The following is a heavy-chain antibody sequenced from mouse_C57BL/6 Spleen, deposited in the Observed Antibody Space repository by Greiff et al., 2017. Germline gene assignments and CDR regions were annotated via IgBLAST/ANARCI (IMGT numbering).Heavy chain of an antibody. J-gene: IGHJ3*01. D-gene: IGHD1-1*01. CDR3: ARRDYYGSSSSFWFAY. Sequence: VQLQQPGTELVKPGASVKLSCKASGYTFTSYWMHWVKQRPGQGLEWIGNINPSNGGTNYNEKFKSKSTLTVDKSSSTAYMQLSSLTSEDSAVYYCARRDYYGSSSSFWFAYWGQGTLVTVSA. V-gene: IGHV1-53*01. CDR1: GYTFTSYW. CDR2: INPSNGGT.